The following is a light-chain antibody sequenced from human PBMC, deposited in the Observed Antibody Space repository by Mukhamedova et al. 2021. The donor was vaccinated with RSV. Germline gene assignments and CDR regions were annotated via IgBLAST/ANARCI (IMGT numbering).Light chain of an antibody. CDR3: LHTPPSPPWT. Sequence: AFHRASGVSDRFSGSGSGTDFTLQISRVEAEDVGIYYCLHTPPSPPWTFGQGTKVDI. V-gene: IGKV2-28*01. J-gene: IGKJ1*01. CDR2: AF.